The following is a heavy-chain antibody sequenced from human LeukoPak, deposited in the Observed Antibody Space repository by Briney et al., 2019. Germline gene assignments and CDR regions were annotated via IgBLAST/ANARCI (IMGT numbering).Heavy chain of an antibody. Sequence: GGSLRLSCAASGFTVSSNYMSWVRQAPGKGLEWVSVIYSGGSTYYADSVKGRFTISRDNSKNTLYLQMNSLRAEDTAVYYCARWKADCTNGVCHRYFQHWGQGTLVTVSS. J-gene: IGHJ1*01. CDR1: GFTVSSNY. V-gene: IGHV3-53*01. CDR3: ARWKADCTNGVCHRYFQH. D-gene: IGHD2-8*01. CDR2: IYSGGST.